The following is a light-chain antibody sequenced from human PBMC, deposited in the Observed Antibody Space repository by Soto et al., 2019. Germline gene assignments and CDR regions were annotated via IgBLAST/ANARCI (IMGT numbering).Light chain of an antibody. CDR1: TGAVTSRHY. CDR3: SLSYSGVRV. CDR2: DTI. Sequence: QTVVTQEPSLTVSPGGTVTLTCASSTGAVTSRHYPYWFQQKPGQVPRALIYDTIKKHSWTPARFSGSLRGGIPALNLSGAQTGDEADYYCSLSYSGVRVFGGGTKLTVL. V-gene: IGLV7-46*01. J-gene: IGLJ3*02.